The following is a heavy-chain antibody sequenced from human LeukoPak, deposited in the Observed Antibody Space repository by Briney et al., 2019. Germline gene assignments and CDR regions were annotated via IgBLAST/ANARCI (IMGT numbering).Heavy chain of an antibody. V-gene: IGHV3-30*18. CDR1: GFTFSSYG. CDR3: AKDLSSGWCDY. CDR2: ISYDGSNK. D-gene: IGHD6-19*01. J-gene: IGHJ4*02. Sequence: GGALRLSCAASGFTFSSYGMHWVRQAPRKGLEWVAVISYDGSNKYYADSVKGRFAISRDNSKNTLYLQMNSLRAEDTAVYYCAKDLSSGWCDYWGQGTLVTVSS.